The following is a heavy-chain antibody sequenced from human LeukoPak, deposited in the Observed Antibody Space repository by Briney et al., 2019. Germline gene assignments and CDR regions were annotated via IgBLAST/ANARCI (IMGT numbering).Heavy chain of an antibody. V-gene: IGHV3-21*01. CDR1: GFTFSSYA. CDR3: ARDEGSYGGYYY. CDR2: ISSSSSYI. Sequence: GGSLRLSCAASGFTFSSYAMSWVRPAPGKGLEWVSSISSSSSYIYYADSVKGRFTISRDNAKNSLYLQMNSLRAEDTAVYYCARDEGSYGGYYYGGQGNLIPVSS. J-gene: IGHJ4*02. D-gene: IGHD4-17*01.